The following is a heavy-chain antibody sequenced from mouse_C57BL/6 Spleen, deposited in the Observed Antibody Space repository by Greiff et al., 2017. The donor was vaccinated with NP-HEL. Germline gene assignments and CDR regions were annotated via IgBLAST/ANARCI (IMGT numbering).Heavy chain of an antibody. Sequence: DVKLQESGAELVRPGASVKLSCTASGFNIKDDYMHWVKQRPEQGLEWIGWIDPENGDTEYASKFQGKATITADTSSNTAYLQLSSLTSEDTAVYYCTTNYGILFAYWGQGTLVTVSA. D-gene: IGHD2-1*01. CDR2: IDPENGDT. CDR3: TTNYGILFAY. CDR1: GFNIKDDY. V-gene: IGHV14-4*01. J-gene: IGHJ3*01.